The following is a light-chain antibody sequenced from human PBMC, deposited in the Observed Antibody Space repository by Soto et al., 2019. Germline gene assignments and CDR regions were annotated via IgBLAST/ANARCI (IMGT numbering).Light chain of an antibody. V-gene: IGLV2-8*01. J-gene: IGLJ2*01. Sequence: QSALTQPPSASGTPGQSVTIPCTGTSSDVGDYNYVSWYQQHPGKAPKLMIYEVSRRPSGVPDRFSGSKSGNTASLTVSGLQAEDEADYYCQSYDSSNHVVFGGGTKLTVL. CDR1: SSDVGDYNY. CDR3: QSYDSSNHVV. CDR2: EVS.